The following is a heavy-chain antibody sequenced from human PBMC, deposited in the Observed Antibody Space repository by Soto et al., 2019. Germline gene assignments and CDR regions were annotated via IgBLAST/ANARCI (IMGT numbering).Heavy chain of an antibody. CDR2: INHSGST. V-gene: IGHV4-34*01. J-gene: IGHJ5*02. CDR3: ARTPTGTIQFNWFDP. CDR1: GGSFSGYY. Sequence: PSETLSLTCAVDGGSFSGYYWSWIRQPPGKGLEWIGEINHSGSTNYNPSLKSRVTISVDTSKNQFSLKLSSVTAADTAVYYCARTPTGTIQFNWFDPWGQGTLVTVSS. D-gene: IGHD1-7*01.